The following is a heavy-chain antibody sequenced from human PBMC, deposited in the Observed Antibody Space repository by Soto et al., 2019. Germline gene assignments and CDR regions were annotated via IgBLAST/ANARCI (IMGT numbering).Heavy chain of an antibody. D-gene: IGHD6-19*01. J-gene: IGHJ4*02. CDR2: ISWNSGSI. CDR1: GFTFGDYA. CDR3: AKSHTTSGWYVTTDY. Sequence: EVQLVESGGGLVQPGRSLRLSCAASGFTFGDYAMQWVRQAPGKGLEWVSAISWNSGSIDYADSVKCRFTISRDNAKNSLYLQMNSLRAEDTALYYCAKSHTTSGWYVTTDYWGQGTRVTVSS. V-gene: IGHV3-9*01.